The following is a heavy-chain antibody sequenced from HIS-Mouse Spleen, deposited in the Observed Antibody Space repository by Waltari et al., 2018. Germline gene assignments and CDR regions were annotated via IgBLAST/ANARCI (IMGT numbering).Heavy chain of an antibody. CDR3: ARGVLMVYARFDP. V-gene: IGHV4-34*01. J-gene: IGHJ5*02. D-gene: IGHD2-8*01. CDR2: INHSGST. Sequence: QVQLQQWGAGLLKPSETLSLTCAVYGGSFSGYYWSWIRQPPGKGLEWIGEINHSGSTNYNPSLKSRVTISVDTSKNQFSLKLSSVTAADTAVYYCARGVLMVYARFDPWGQGTLVTVSS. CDR1: GGSFSGYY.